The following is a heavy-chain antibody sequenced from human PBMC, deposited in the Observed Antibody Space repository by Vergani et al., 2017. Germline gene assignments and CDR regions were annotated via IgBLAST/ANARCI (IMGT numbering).Heavy chain of an antibody. CDR3: ARGTRNYGMDV. J-gene: IGHJ6*02. V-gene: IGHV4-59*01. CDR1: GGSISSYY. D-gene: IGHD1-1*01. CDR2: IYYSGST. Sequence: QVQLQESGPGLVKPSETLSLTCTVSGGSISSYYWSWIRPPPGKGLEWIGYIYYSGSTNYNPSLKSRVTISVDTSKNQFSLKLSSVTAADTAVYYCARGTRNYGMDVWGQGTTVTVSS.